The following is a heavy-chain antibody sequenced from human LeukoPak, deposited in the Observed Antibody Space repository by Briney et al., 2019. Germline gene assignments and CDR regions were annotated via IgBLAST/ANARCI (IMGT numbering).Heavy chain of an antibody. V-gene: IGHV3-66*01. CDR3: AKAKEYWKNAFDI. D-gene: IGHD1-1*01. CDR2: IYGGGST. CDR1: GFTVSSNY. J-gene: IGHJ3*02. Sequence: PGGSLRPSCAASGFTVSSNYMSWVRQAPGKGLEWVSVIYGGGSTHYADSVKGRFTISRDNSKNTLYLQMNSLRAGDTAVYYCAKAKEYWKNAFDIWGQGTMVTVSS.